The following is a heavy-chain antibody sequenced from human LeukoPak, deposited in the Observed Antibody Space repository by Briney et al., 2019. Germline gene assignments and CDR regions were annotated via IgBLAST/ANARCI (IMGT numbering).Heavy chain of an antibody. Sequence: GGSLRLSCAASGFTFSNAWMSWVRQAPGKGLEWVGRIKSKTDGGTTDYAAPVKGRFTISRDDSKNTLYLQMNSLKTEDTAVYYCTTGNCSGGSCYSILYYYYGMDVWGQGTTVTVSS. D-gene: IGHD2-15*01. CDR1: GFTFSNAW. CDR2: IKSKTDGGTT. J-gene: IGHJ6*02. V-gene: IGHV3-15*01. CDR3: TTGNCSGGSCYSILYYYYGMDV.